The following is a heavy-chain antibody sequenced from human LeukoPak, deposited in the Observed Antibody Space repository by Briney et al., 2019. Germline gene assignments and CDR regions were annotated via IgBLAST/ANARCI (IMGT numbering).Heavy chain of an antibody. J-gene: IGHJ4*02. D-gene: IGHD3-16*01. CDR3: ARDLRASSRFFDY. Sequence: PGGSLRLSRAASGFSFSTHTMSWVRQAPGKAREWVSCIGGSSSYIYYADSVKGRFTISRDNAKNSLYLQMNSLRAEDTAVYFCARDLRASSRFFDYWGQGTLVTVSS. CDR2: IGGSSSYI. CDR1: GFSFSTHT. V-gene: IGHV3-21*01.